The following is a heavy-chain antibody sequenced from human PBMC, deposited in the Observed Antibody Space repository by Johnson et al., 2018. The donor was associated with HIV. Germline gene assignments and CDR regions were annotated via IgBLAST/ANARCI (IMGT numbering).Heavy chain of an antibody. J-gene: IGHJ3*02. Sequence: QVQLVESGGGVVQPGRSLRLSCAASGFTFSSYAMHWVRQAPGKGLEWVAVISYDGSNKYYADSVKGRFTISRDNSKNTPYLQMNSLRAEATAVYYCAKDQDSVSHRRPGAVDIWGQGTMVTVSS. CDR3: AKDQDSVSHRRPGAVDI. CDR2: ISYDGSNK. CDR1: GFTFSSYA. D-gene: IGHD1-26*01. V-gene: IGHV3-30*04.